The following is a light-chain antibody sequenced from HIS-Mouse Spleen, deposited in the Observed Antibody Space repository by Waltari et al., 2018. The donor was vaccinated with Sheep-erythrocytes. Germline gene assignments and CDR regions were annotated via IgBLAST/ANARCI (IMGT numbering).Light chain of an antibody. Sequence: QSALTQPASVSGSTGQSITISCTGTSSDVGSYNLVSWYQQHPGKAPKLRIYEGSKRPSGVSNRFSGSKSGNTASLTISGLQAEDEADYYCCSYAGSSTPWVFGGGTKLTVL. CDR2: EGS. CDR3: CSYAGSSTPWV. V-gene: IGLV2-23*01. J-gene: IGLJ3*02. CDR1: SSDVGSYNL.